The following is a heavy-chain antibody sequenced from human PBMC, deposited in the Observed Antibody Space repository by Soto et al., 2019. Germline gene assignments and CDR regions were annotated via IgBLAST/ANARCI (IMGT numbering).Heavy chain of an antibody. CDR2: ISAYNGNT. D-gene: IGHD6-19*01. V-gene: IGHV1-18*04. Sequence: ASLKVSCKASGYTLTSYGISWVRQAPGQGLEWMGWISAYNGNTNYAQKLQGRVTMTTDTSTSTAYMELRSLRSDDTAVYYCSRSHPSIYSTCWYAAFDICGQGPLVTV. J-gene: IGHJ3*02. CDR3: SRSHPSIYSTCWYAAFDI. CDR1: GYTLTSYG.